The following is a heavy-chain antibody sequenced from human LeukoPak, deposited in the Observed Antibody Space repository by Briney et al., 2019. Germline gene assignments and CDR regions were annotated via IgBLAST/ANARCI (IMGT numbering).Heavy chain of an antibody. CDR2: ISGSGGTT. J-gene: IGHJ4*01. Sequence: TGGSLRLSCAASGFTFTSYAMNWVRQAPGKGLEWVSSISGSGGTTYNADSVKGRFTISRDNSKNTLYLQMNNLRAEDTAVCYCAKGDLGFGRFYFDYWGHGNLVTVSP. CDR3: AKGDLGFGRFYFDY. D-gene: IGHD3-16*01. CDR1: GFTFTSYA. V-gene: IGHV3-23*01.